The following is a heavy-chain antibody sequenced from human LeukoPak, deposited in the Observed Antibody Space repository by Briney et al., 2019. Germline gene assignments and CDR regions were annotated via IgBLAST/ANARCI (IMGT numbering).Heavy chain of an antibody. CDR3: ARVHYDFWSGYYTFDY. D-gene: IGHD3-3*01. J-gene: IGHJ4*02. Sequence: GGSLRLSCAASGFTFSSYWMSWVRQAPGKGLEWVANIKQVGSEKYYVDSVKGRFTISRDNAKNSLYLQMNSLRAEDTAVYYCARVHYDFWSGYYTFDYWGQGTLVTVSS. CDR2: IKQVGSEK. V-gene: IGHV3-7*01. CDR1: GFTFSSYW.